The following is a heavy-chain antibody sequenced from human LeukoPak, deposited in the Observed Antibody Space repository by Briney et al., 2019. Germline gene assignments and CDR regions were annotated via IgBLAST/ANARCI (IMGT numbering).Heavy chain of an antibody. V-gene: IGHV3-21*04. Sequence: GSLRLSCAASGFTFSSYAMNWVRQAPGKGLEWVSYISSSSSYIYYADSVKGRFTISRDNSKNTLYLQMNSLRAEDTAVYYCANDLGWIQLNLGRGQGTLVTVSS. J-gene: IGHJ4*02. CDR1: GFTFSSYA. CDR2: ISSSSSYI. CDR3: ANDLGWIQLNLG. D-gene: IGHD5-18*01.